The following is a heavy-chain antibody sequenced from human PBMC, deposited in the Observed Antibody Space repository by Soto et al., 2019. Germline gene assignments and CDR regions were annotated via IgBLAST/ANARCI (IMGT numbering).Heavy chain of an antibody. Sequence: SETLSLTCTVSGGSISSYYWSWIRQPPGKGLEWIGYIYYSGSTNYNPSLKSRVTISVDTSKNQFSLKLSSVTAADTAVYYCAREGIAAAGLFDYWGQGTLVTVSS. V-gene: IGHV4-59*01. CDR1: GGSISSYY. D-gene: IGHD6-13*01. CDR2: IYYSGST. CDR3: AREGIAAAGLFDY. J-gene: IGHJ4*02.